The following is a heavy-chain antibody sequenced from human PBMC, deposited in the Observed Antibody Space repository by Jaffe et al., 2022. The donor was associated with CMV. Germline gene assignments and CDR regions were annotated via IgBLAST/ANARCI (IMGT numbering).Heavy chain of an antibody. CDR3: ARVLLPEDYYDSSGPGDY. CDR2: MNPNSGNT. D-gene: IGHD3-22*01. CDR1: GYTFTSYD. J-gene: IGHJ4*02. V-gene: IGHV1-8*01. Sequence: QVQLVQSGAEVKKPGASVKVSCKASGYTFTSYDINWVRQATGQGLEWMGWMNPNSGNTGYAQKFQGRVTMTRNTSISTAYMELSSLRSEDTAVYYCARVLLPEDYYDSSGPGDYWGQGTLVTVSS.